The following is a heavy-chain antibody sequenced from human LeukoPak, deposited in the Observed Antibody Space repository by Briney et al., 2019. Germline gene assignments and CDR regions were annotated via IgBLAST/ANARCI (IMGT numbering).Heavy chain of an antibody. CDR2: VIHPGNT. CDR1: GDSTSDHY. D-gene: IGHD5-24*01. J-gene: IGHJ4*02. CDR3: AREVKDGYNYFFDY. V-gene: IGHV4-59*11. Sequence: SETLSLTCTVSGDSTSDHYWTWMRQPPGKGLEWIGYVIHPGNTDANTDYNPSLKSRVTISLDTSKNQFSLKLSSVTAADTAVYYCAREVKDGYNYFFDYWGQGTLVTVSS.